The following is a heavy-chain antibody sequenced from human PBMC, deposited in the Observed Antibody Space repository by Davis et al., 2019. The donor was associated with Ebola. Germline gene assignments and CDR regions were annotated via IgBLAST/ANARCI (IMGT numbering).Heavy chain of an antibody. Sequence: SLKISCAASGFSFDDYAMYWVRQAPGKGLEWVSGISWNSGSIGYADSVKGRFTISRDNAKNSLYLQMNSLRAEDTAVYYCARGSDGVWSPPDYYYYMDVWGKGTTVTVSS. V-gene: IGHV3-9*01. CDR2: ISWNSGSI. CDR3: ARGSDGVWSPPDYYYYMDV. CDR1: GFSFDDYA. D-gene: IGHD2-21*01. J-gene: IGHJ6*03.